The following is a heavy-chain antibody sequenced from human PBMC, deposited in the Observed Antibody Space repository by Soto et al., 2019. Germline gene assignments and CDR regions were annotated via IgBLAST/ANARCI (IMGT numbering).Heavy chain of an antibody. V-gene: IGHV3-23*01. J-gene: IGHJ4*02. D-gene: IGHD3-10*01. CDR2: IAETGSST. Sequence: SWISQAPGQGLEWVSGIAETGSSTYYADSVKGRFTISRDNSENTLYLQMNNLRAEDTAIYYCANPGYGSWSSDYWGQGTLVTVSS. CDR3: ANPGYGSWSSDY.